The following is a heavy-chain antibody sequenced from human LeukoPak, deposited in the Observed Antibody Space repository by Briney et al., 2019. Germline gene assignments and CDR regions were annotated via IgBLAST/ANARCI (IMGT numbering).Heavy chain of an antibody. J-gene: IGHJ4*02. CDR1: GFTFSSYA. CDR2: ISGSGGRT. CDR3: AKRSSDYYGSGTYYNFDY. V-gene: IGHV3-23*01. D-gene: IGHD3-10*01. Sequence: PGGSLRLSCAASGFTFSSYAMSWVRQAPGKGLEWVSAISGSGGRTYNADAVKGRFTISRDNSKNTLYLQMNSLRAEDTAVYYCAKRSSDYYGSGTYYNFDYWGQGTLVTVSS.